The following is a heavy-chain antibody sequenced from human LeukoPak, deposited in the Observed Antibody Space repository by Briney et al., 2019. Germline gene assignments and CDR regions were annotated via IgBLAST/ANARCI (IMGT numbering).Heavy chain of an antibody. CDR3: ATCHLGWGSPRDY. CDR1: GYTFTSYD. D-gene: IGHD7-27*01. CDR2: MNPNSGNT. J-gene: IGHJ4*02. Sequence: ASVKVSCKASGYTFTSYDINWVRQATGQGLEWMGWMNPNSGNTGYAQKFQGRVTMTRNTSISTAYMELSSLRSEDTAVYYCATCHLGWGSPRDYWGQGTLVTVSS. V-gene: IGHV1-8*01.